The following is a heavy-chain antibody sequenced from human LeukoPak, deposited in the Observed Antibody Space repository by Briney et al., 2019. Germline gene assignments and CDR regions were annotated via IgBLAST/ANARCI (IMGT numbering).Heavy chain of an antibody. CDR2: IWHDGSNK. CDR1: EFTFSNYG. CDR3: SKSGMGSGPGPLNY. J-gene: IGHJ4*02. D-gene: IGHD6-19*01. V-gene: IGHV3-33*06. Sequence: GRSLRLSCAASEFTFSNYGMHWVRQAPGKGLEWVAVIWHDGSNKYYADSVKGRFTISRDNSKNTQYLQMNSLRAEDTAQYYCSKSGMGSGPGPLNYWGQGTLVTVSS.